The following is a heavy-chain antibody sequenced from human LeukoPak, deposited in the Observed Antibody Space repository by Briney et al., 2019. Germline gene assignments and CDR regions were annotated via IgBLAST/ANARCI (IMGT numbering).Heavy chain of an antibody. CDR2: IYTSGST. V-gene: IGHV4-61*02. D-gene: IGHD3-10*01. CDR3: AREDYGSGVGGSDWFDP. J-gene: IGHJ5*02. Sequence: SETLSLTCTVSGGSISSSSYYWGWIRQPAGKGLEWIGRIYTSGSTNYNPSLKSRVTISVDTSKNQFSLKLRSVTAADTAMYYCAREDYGSGVGGSDWFDPWGQGTLVTVSS. CDR1: GGSISSSSYY.